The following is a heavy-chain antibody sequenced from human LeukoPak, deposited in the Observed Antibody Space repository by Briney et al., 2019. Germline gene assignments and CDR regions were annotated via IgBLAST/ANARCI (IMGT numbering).Heavy chain of an antibody. J-gene: IGHJ4*02. CDR1: GFTFSTSA. V-gene: IGHV3-23*01. Sequence: GGSLRLSCVASGFTFSTSAMNRVRQAPGKGLEWVSVISGSGGSTYYAESVRGRFTISRDNSKNTLYLHMNNLRADDTAVYYCARGGETGANDYWGQGTLVTVSS. D-gene: IGHD1-26*01. CDR3: ARGGETGANDY. CDR2: ISGSGGST.